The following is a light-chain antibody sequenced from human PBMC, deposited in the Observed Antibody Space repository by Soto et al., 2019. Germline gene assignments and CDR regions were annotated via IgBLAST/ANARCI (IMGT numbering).Light chain of an antibody. CDR1: QSVSSSY. V-gene: IGKV3-20*01. CDR2: GAS. J-gene: IGKJ1*01. Sequence: EIVLTQSPGTLSLSPGERATHSCRASQSVSSSYLAWYQQKPGQAPRLLIYGASSRATGIPDRFSGSGSGTDFTLTISRLEPEDFAVYYCQQYGSSPETFGQGNKVEIQ. CDR3: QQYGSSPET.